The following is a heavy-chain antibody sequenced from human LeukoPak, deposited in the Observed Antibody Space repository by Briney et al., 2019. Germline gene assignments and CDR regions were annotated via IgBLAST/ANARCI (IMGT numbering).Heavy chain of an antibody. Sequence: LSGGSLRLSCAASGFTFSSYWMSWVRQAPGKGLEWVANIKQDGSEKYYVDSVKGRFTISRDNAKNSLYLRMNSLRAEDTAVYYCARTWSGYLVDVWGKGTTVTVSS. CDR2: IKQDGSEK. V-gene: IGHV3-7*01. D-gene: IGHD3-3*01. CDR1: GFTFSSYW. CDR3: ARTWSGYLVDV. J-gene: IGHJ6*04.